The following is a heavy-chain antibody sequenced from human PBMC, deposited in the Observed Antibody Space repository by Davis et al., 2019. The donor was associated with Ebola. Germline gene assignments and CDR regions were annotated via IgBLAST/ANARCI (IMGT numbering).Heavy chain of an antibody. CDR1: GGSISSYY. D-gene: IGHD3/OR15-3a*01. V-gene: IGHV4-59*01. Sequence: MPSETLSLTCTVSGGSISSYYWSWIQQPPGKGLEWIGYIYYSGSTNYNPSLKSRVTISVDTSKNQFSLKLSSVTAADTAVYYCARGGRGAFDIWGQGTMVTVSS. CDR3: ARGGRGAFDI. J-gene: IGHJ3*02. CDR2: IYYSGST.